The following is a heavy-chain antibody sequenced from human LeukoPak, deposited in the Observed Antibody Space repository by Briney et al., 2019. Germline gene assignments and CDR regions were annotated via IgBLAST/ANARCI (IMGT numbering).Heavy chain of an antibody. CDR2: IKSKTDGGTT. D-gene: IGHD6-19*01. J-gene: IGHJ4*02. CDR1: EFTFSNAW. Sequence: KSGGSLRLSCAASEFTFSNAWMSWVRQAPGKGLEWVGRIKSKTDGGTTDYAAPGKGRFTISRDDSKNTLYLQMNSLKTEDTAVYYCTTVGSSSGVAGHDYWGQGTLVTVSS. V-gene: IGHV3-15*01. CDR3: TTVGSSSGVAGHDY.